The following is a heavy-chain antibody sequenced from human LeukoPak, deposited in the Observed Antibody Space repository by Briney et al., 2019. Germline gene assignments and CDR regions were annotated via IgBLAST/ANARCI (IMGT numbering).Heavy chain of an antibody. Sequence: SETLSLTCAVYGGSFSGYYWSWIRQPPGKGLEWIGEINHSGSTSYNPSLKSRVTISVDTSKNQFSLKLSSVTAADTAVYYCARGLNYYDSSGYYTYSDYYGMDVWGQGTTVTVSS. CDR1: GGSFSGYY. D-gene: IGHD3-22*01. CDR3: ARGLNYYDSSGYYTYSDYYGMDV. V-gene: IGHV4-34*01. CDR2: INHSGST. J-gene: IGHJ6*02.